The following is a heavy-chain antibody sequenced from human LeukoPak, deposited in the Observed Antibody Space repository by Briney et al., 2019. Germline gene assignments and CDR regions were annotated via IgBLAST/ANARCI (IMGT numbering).Heavy chain of an antibody. D-gene: IGHD1-14*01. V-gene: IGHV3-11*01. CDR3: ARPLGTGTTHYFDY. CDR2: ISSSGSTI. J-gene: IGHJ4*02. Sequence: GGSLRLSCAASGFTFSDYYMSWIRQAPGKGLEWVSYISSSGSTIYYADSVKGRLTISRDNAKNSLYLQMNSLRAEDTAVYYCARPLGTGTTHYFDYWGQGTLVTVSS. CDR1: GFTFSDYY.